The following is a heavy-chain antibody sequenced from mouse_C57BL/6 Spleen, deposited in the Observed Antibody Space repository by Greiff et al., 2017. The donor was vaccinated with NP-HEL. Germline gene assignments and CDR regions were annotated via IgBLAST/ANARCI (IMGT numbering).Heavy chain of an antibody. J-gene: IGHJ2*01. CDR3: ARRGYYGSSYNYFDY. Sequence: EVKLMESGPGLAKPSQTLSLTCSVTGYSITSDYWNWIRKFPGNKLEYMGYISYSGSTYYNPSLKSRISITRDTSKSQDYLQLNSLTTEDTATYYCARRGYYGSSYNYFDYWGQGTTLTVSS. V-gene: IGHV3-8*01. D-gene: IGHD1-1*01. CDR1: GYSITSDY. CDR2: ISYSGST.